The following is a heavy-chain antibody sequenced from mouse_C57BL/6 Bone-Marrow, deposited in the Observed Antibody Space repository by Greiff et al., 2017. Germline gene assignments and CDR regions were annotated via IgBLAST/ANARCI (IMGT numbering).Heavy chain of an antibody. D-gene: IGHD2-3*01. J-gene: IGHJ3*01. CDR3: ARRGWLLRGVAY. CDR2: IYPGSGST. V-gene: IGHV1-55*01. CDR1: GYTFTSYW. Sequence: QVQLQQPGAELVKPGASVTMSCKASGYTFTSYWITWVKQRPGQGLEWLGDIYPGSGSTNYNEKFKSKATLTVDTSSSTAYMQLSSLTSEDSAVYYCARRGWLLRGVAYWGQGTLVTVSA.